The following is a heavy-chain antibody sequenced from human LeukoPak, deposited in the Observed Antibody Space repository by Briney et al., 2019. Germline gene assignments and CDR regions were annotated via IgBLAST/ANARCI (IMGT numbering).Heavy chain of an antibody. CDR3: VRDSVMRAWFGELLHYFDY. J-gene: IGHJ4*02. Sequence: ASVKVSCKASGYTFTGYYMHWVRQAPGQGLEWMGWINPNSGGTNYARKFQGRVTMTRDTSISTAYMELSRLRSDDTAVYYCVRDSVMRAWFGELLHYFDYWGQGTLVTVSS. V-gene: IGHV1-2*02. D-gene: IGHD3-10*01. CDR2: INPNSGGT. CDR1: GYTFTGYY.